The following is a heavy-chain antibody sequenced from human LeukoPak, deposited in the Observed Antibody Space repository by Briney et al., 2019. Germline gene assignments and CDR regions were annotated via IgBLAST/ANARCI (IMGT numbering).Heavy chain of an antibody. CDR2: ISSSSSYI. Sequence: PGGCLRLSCAASGFTFSSYSMNWVRPAPGKGLEWVSSISSSSSYIYYADSVKGRFTISRDNAKNSLSLQMNSLRAEDTAVYYCARDFHDYFPWGQGTLVTVSS. CDR3: ARDFHDYFP. J-gene: IGHJ5*02. V-gene: IGHV3-21*01. D-gene: IGHD3-16*01. CDR1: GFTFSSYS.